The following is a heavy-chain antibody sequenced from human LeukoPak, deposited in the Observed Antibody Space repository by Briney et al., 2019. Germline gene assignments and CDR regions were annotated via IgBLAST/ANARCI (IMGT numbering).Heavy chain of an antibody. V-gene: IGHV4-34*01. CDR2: INHSGST. CDR3: ARAQTHCSSTSCYWYYFDY. Sequence: PSETLSLTCAVYGGSFSGYYWSWIRQPPGKGLEWIGEINHSGSTNYNPSIKTRVTISVGPSTNQFSLRLSSVTAADTVVYYCARAQTHCSSTSCYWYYFDYWAQGTLVTVSS. CDR1: GGSFSGYY. J-gene: IGHJ4*02. D-gene: IGHD2-2*01.